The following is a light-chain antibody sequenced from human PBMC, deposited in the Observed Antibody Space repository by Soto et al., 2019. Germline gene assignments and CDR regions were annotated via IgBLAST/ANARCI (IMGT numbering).Light chain of an antibody. Sequence: DIQMTQSPSSLSASVGDRVTITCRASQTIDMYLNWYQQKPGEAPKLLIYAASHLQTGVPSRFSGSGSGTHFTLTIRSLQHEDFATCCCQQTSSTPWTFCQGTKVDIK. CDR1: QTIDMY. V-gene: IGKV1-39*01. CDR3: QQTSSTPWT. J-gene: IGKJ1*01. CDR2: AAS.